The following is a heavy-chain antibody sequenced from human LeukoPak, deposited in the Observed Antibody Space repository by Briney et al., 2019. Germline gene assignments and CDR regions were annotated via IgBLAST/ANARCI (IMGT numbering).Heavy chain of an antibody. D-gene: IGHD2-2*01. CDR2: IYYSGST. CDR1: GGFISIYY. Sequence: SETLSLTCTVSGGFISIYYWRWLRQPPGKGLEWIGYIYYSGSTNYNPSLKSRVTISVDTSKNQFSLKLSSVTAADTAVYYCASEAPGYCSSTSCYGGYFQHWGQGTLVTVSS. CDR3: ASEAPGYCSSTSCYGGYFQH. J-gene: IGHJ1*01. V-gene: IGHV4-59*01.